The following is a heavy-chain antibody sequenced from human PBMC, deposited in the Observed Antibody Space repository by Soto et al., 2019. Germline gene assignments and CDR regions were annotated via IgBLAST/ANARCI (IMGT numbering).Heavy chain of an antibody. CDR2: IYYSGST. CDR3: ARDTGDYYDSSGSLHY. Sequence: SETLSLTCTVSGGSISSGNHYWNLILQPPGKGLEWIGYIYYSGSTYYNPSLKSRVTMSVDTTENQFSLKLSSVTAADPAVYYCARDTGDYYDSSGSLHYWGQGILVTV. V-gene: IGHV4-30-4*01. D-gene: IGHD3-22*01. J-gene: IGHJ4*02. CDR1: GGSISSGNHY.